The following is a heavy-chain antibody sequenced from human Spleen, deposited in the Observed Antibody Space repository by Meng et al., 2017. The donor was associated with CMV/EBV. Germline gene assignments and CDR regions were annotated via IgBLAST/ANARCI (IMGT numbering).Heavy chain of an antibody. D-gene: IGHD2-2*01. CDR2: IRSNGRHT. CDR3: AKSLGYCSSTSCSPGNYYYGMDV. V-gene: IGHV3-21*06. J-gene: IGHJ6*02. CDR1: GFTFSSYS. Sequence: GESLKISCAASGFTFSSYSMNWVRQAPGKGLEWVSHIRSNGRHTNYADSAKGRFTISRDNAKNALYLQMGSLRAEDTAVYYCAKSLGYCSSTSCSPGNYYYGMDVWGQGTTVTVSS.